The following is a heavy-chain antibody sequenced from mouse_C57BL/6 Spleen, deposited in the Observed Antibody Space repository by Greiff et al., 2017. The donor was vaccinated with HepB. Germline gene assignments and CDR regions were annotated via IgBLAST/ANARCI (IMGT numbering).Heavy chain of an antibody. CDR3: ARDKGNYGSSYDWYFDV. Sequence: DVKLVESGGGLVKPGGSLKLSCAASGFTFSSYAMSWVRQTPEKRLEWVATISDGGSYTYYPDNVKGRFTISRDNAKNNLYLQMSHLKSEDTAMYYCARDKGNYGSSYDWYFDVWGTGTTVTVSS. V-gene: IGHV5-4*01. CDR2: ISDGGSYT. D-gene: IGHD1-1*01. J-gene: IGHJ1*03. CDR1: GFTFSSYA.